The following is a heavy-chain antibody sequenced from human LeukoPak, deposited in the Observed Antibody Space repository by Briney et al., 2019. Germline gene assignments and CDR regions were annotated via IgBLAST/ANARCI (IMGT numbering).Heavy chain of an antibody. J-gene: IGHJ6*03. CDR3: ARVTLGAYFYMDV. V-gene: IGHV1-18*01. CDR1: GYTFTNYD. Sequence: ASVKVSCKASGYTFTNYDINWVRQATGQGLEWMGWISAYNGNTNYAQKLQGRVTMTTDTSTSTAYMELRSLRSDDTAVYYCARVTLGAYFYMDVWGKGTTVTVSS. D-gene: IGHD1-26*01. CDR2: ISAYNGNT.